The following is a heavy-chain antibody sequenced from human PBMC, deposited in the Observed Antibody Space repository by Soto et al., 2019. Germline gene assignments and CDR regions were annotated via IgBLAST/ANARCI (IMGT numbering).Heavy chain of an antibody. D-gene: IGHD3-10*01. CDR1: GFTFSSYA. V-gene: IGHV3-23*01. CDR2: ISGSGGST. J-gene: IGHJ6*03. Sequence: GGSLRLSCAASGFTFSSYAMSWVRQAPGKGLEWVSAISGSGGSTYYADSVKGRFTISRDNSKNTRYLQMNSLRAEDTAVYYCAKTMVREASDYYYYMDVWGKGTTVTVSS. CDR3: AKTMVREASDYYYYMDV.